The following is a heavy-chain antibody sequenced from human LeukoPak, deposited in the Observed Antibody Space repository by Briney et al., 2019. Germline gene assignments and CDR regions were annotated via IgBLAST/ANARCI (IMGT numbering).Heavy chain of an antibody. Sequence: PGRPLRLSCAASGFTFSSYTMHWVRQAPGKGLEWVAVISYDGSNKYYADSVKGRFTISRDNSKNTLYLQMNSLRAEDTAVYYCAREKTLQKHNWFDPWGQGTLVTVSS. J-gene: IGHJ5*02. CDR1: GFTFSSYT. CDR3: AREKTLQKHNWFDP. V-gene: IGHV3-30-3*01. CDR2: ISYDGSNK.